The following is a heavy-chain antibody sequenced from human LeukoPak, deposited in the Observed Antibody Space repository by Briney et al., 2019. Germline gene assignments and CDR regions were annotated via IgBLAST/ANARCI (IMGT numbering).Heavy chain of an antibody. Sequence: ALVKVSCKAAGYTFTSYFISWVRQAPGQGLEWMGWISAYNGNANYAQKFLGRVTMTTDTATSTAYMELWSLRSDDTAVFYCARANYYSGMDVWGQGTLVTVSS. CDR1: GYTFTSYF. V-gene: IGHV1-18*01. CDR3: ARANYYSGMDV. CDR2: ISAYNGNA. J-gene: IGHJ6*02.